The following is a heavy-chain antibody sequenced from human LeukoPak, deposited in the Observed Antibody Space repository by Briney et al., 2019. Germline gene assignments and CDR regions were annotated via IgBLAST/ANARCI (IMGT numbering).Heavy chain of an antibody. Sequence: GGSLRLSCAASGFSFSGYEVNWVRQAPGKGLEWVSYISTSGGTIYYADSVKGRFTISRDNAKNSLYLQMNSLRAEDTAVYYCARGWGASDYWGQGTLVTVSS. CDR2: ISTSGGTI. J-gene: IGHJ4*02. CDR3: ARGWGASDY. V-gene: IGHV3-48*03. D-gene: IGHD3-16*01. CDR1: GFSFSGYE.